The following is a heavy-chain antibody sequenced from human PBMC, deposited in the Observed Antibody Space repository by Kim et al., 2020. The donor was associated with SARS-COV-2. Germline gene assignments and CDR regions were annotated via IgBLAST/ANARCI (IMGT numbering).Heavy chain of an antibody. CDR3: AKDSGSSWYFYYGMDV. Sequence: GGSLRLSCAASGFTFSSYAMSWVRQAPGKGLEWVSVIYSGGSSTYYADSVKGRFTISRDNSKNTLYLQMNSLRAEDTAVYYCAKDSGSSWYFYYGMDVWG. V-gene: IGHV3-23*03. CDR2: IYSGGSST. CDR1: GFTFSSYA. J-gene: IGHJ6*01. D-gene: IGHD6-13*01.